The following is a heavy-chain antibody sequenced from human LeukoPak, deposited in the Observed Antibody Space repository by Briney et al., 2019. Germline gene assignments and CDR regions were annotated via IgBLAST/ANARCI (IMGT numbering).Heavy chain of an antibody. CDR1: GFTFSDYA. CDR2: TSYDATDH. J-gene: IGHJ3*02. Sequence: GGSLRPSCTTSGFTFSDYAMSWVRQAPGKGLEWVAVTSYDATDHYYADSVKGRFTISRDNSKNTLFLQMNSLRVEDTAVYYCARDLDAFDIWGQGTMVTVSS. CDR3: ARDLDAFDI. V-gene: IGHV3-30*04.